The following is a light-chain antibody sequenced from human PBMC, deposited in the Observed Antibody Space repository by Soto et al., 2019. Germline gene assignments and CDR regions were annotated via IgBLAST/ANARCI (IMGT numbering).Light chain of an antibody. Sequence: QSVLTQLPSASGTPGQRVTISCSGSSSNIGSNTVNWYQQLPGTAPKLLIYSNNQRPSGVPDRFSGSKSGTSASLAISGLQSEDEADYYCAAWDDSLNGLVFGTGTKVTVL. V-gene: IGLV1-44*01. J-gene: IGLJ1*01. CDR3: AAWDDSLNGLV. CDR1: SSNIGSNT. CDR2: SNN.